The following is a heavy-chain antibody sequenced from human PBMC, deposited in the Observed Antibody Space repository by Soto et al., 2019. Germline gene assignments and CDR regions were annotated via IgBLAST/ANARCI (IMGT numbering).Heavy chain of an antibody. D-gene: IGHD5-12*01. CDR1: GLTFSTYA. CDR3: AKTPRGGGYGNSYFDL. J-gene: IGHJ2*01. Sequence: PGGSLRLSCAASGLTFSTYAMTWVRLAPGRGLEWVSSITASGAITYYRDSVKGRFTISRDNSKSTLYLQMNSLGGEDTAIYYCAKTPRGGGYGNSYFDLWGRGTLVT. V-gene: IGHV3-23*01. CDR2: ITASGAIT.